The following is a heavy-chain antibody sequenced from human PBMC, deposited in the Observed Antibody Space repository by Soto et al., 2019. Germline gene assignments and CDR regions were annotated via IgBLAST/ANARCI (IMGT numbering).Heavy chain of an antibody. V-gene: IGHV4-34*01. D-gene: IGHD4-17*01. Sequence: PSETLSLTCAVYGGSFSGYYWSWIRQPPGKGLEWIGEINHSGSTNYNPSLKSRVTISVDTSKNQFSLKLSSVTAADTAVYYCARAEGEDYGDYLYYYYGMDVWGQGTTVTVSS. J-gene: IGHJ6*02. CDR3: ARAEGEDYGDYLYYYYGMDV. CDR2: INHSGST. CDR1: GGSFSGYY.